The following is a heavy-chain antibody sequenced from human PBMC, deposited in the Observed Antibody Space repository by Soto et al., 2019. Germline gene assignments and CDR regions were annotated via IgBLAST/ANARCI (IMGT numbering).Heavy chain of an antibody. CDR2: IIPKYGTT. CDR3: ARTRQRRPVFYVDY. CDR1: GGPFNTFG. V-gene: IGHV1-69*01. D-gene: IGHD2-2*01. J-gene: IGHJ4*02. Sequence: QVQLMQSGAEVTKPGSSVKVSCKASGGPFNTFGIRWVRQAPGQGLEWMGGIIPKYGTTNYARRFQGRVPITADESTTTAYLELSSLRHDDTAIYYCARTRQRRPVFYVDYWGQGTPISVTS.